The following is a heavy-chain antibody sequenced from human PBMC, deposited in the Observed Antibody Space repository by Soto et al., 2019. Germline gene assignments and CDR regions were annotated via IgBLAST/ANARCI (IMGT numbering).Heavy chain of an antibody. D-gene: IGHD3-9*01. CDR2: ISGSGGTT. CDR3: AKNVWGITIFGGMDV. Sequence: EVQLLESGGGLVQPGGSLRLSCAASGFTFSSSAMSWVRQAPGKGLEWVSAISGSGGTTYYADSVKGRFTISRDNSKNTQYLQMNSLRAEDTAVYYCAKNVWGITIFGGMDVWGQGTTVTVSS. V-gene: IGHV3-23*01. CDR1: GFTFSSSA. J-gene: IGHJ6*02.